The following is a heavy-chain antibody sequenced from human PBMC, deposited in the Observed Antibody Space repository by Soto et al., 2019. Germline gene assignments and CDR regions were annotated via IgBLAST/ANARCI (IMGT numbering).Heavy chain of an antibody. CDR3: AGSRRWLRTYYFDY. CDR2: IYYSGST. D-gene: IGHD5-12*01. CDR1: GGSINSGGYY. J-gene: IGHJ4*02. V-gene: IGHV4-31*03. Sequence: PSETLSLTCTVSGGSINSGGYYWSWIRQHPGKGLEWIGYIYYSGSTNYNPSLKSRVTISADTSKNQFSLKLSSVTAADTAVYYCAGSRRWLRTYYFDYWGQGALLTVSS.